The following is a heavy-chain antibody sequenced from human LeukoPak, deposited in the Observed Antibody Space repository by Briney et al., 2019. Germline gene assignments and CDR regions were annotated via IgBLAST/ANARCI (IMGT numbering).Heavy chain of an antibody. D-gene: IGHD3-10*01. CDR3: ARDPGYYGSGSAYYYYGMDV. V-gene: IGHV4-39*07. CDR1: GGSISSGGYS. CDR2: IYHSGST. Sequence: SETLSLTCAVSGGSISSGGYSWSWIRQPPGKGLEWIGSIYHSGSTYYNPSLKSRVTISVDTSKNQFSLKLSSVTAADTAVYYCARDPGYYGSGSAYYYYGMDVWGKGTTVTVSS. J-gene: IGHJ6*04.